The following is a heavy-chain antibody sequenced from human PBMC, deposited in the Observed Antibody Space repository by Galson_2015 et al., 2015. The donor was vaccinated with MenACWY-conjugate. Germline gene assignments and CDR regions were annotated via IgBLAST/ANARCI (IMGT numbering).Heavy chain of an antibody. CDR3: GRLNAYGPFDN. CDR2: IHPAAPVT. D-gene: IGHD2-8*01. CDR1: GYTFTAYW. J-gene: IGHJ4*02. V-gene: IGHV5-51*01. Sequence: QSGAEVTKPGEPLRISCGGSGYTFTAYWTGGGRQRPGEALKGLGIIHPAAPVTKYGPSFEGQVPMSAAKSISTAYLQWSSLKASDTAMYYCGRLNAYGPFDNWGQGTLVTV.